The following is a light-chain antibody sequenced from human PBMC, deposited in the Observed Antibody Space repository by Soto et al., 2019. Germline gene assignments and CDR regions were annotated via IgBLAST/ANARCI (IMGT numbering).Light chain of an antibody. J-gene: IGKJ1*01. V-gene: IGKV3-20*01. CDR3: QQYGSSPPWT. Sequence: EIVLTQSPATLSLSPGERGTLSCRASQIIDSRYLGWYHQKPGQAPRLLIYGASSRATGIPGRFSGSGSGTDFTLTISSLEPEDFGVYYCQQYGSSPPWTFGQGTRVEVK. CDR1: QIIDSRY. CDR2: GAS.